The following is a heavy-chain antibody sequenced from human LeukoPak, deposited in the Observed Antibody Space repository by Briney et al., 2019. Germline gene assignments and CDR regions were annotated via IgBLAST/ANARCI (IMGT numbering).Heavy chain of an antibody. D-gene: IGHD3-22*01. CDR3: AGGEAYYYDSSGSQFDY. CDR1: GYTFTGYY. Sequence: ASVKVSCKASGYTFTGYYMHWVRQAPGQGLEWMGWINPNSGGTNYAQKFQGRVTMTRDTSISTAYMELSRLRSDDTAVYYCAGGEAYYYDSSGSQFDYWGQGTLVTVSS. CDR2: INPNSGGT. V-gene: IGHV1-2*02. J-gene: IGHJ4*02.